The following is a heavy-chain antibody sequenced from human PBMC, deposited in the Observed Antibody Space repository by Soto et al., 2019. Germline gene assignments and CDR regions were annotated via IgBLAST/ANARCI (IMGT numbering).Heavy chain of an antibody. J-gene: IGHJ4*02. CDR3: ARDPIAARPVGRNFDY. CDR2: IIPIFGTA. Sequence: SVKVSCKASGGTFSSYAISWVRQAPGQGLEWMGGIIPIFGTANYAQKFQGRVTITADESTSTAYMELSSLRSEDTAVYYCARDPIAARPVGRNFDYWGQGTLVTVS. CDR1: GGTFSSYA. V-gene: IGHV1-69*13. D-gene: IGHD6-6*01.